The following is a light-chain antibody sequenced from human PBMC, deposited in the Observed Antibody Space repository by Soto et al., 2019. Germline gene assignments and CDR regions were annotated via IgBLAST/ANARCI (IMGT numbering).Light chain of an antibody. V-gene: IGKV3-15*01. CDR2: GAS. Sequence: VMTQAPSTLSVSPGERATLSCRDSQTINNNVAWYQLKDGQVPRLVIYGASTRATDIPARFSGSGSGTEFTLTISSLQSEDFAVYYCQQYNNWPLFGQGTRLEIK. CDR1: QTINNN. CDR3: QQYNNWPL. J-gene: IGKJ5*01.